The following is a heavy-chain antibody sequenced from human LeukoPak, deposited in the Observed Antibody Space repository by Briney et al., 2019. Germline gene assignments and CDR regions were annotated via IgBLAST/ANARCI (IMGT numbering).Heavy chain of an antibody. Sequence: PSETLSLTCAVYVGSFSGYYWSWIRQPPGKGLEWIGEINHRGNTNYNPSLKSRVTISVDTSKNQFSLKLSSVTAADTAVYYCARASVFGVVTPFDYWGQGTLVTVSS. CDR1: VGSFSGYY. CDR3: ARASVFGVVTPFDY. CDR2: INHRGNT. J-gene: IGHJ4*02. V-gene: IGHV4-34*01. D-gene: IGHD3-3*01.